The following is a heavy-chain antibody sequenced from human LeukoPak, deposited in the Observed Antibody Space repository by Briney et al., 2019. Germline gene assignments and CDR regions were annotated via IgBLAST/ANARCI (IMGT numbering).Heavy chain of an antibody. CDR3: ASSGPYYYGNPYFDY. CDR2: IIPIFGTA. V-gene: IGHV1-69*01. Sequence: ASVKVSCKASGGTFSSYAISWVRQAPGQGLEWMGGIIPIFGTANYAQKFQGRVTITAGESTSTAYMELSSLRSEDTAVYYCASSGPYYYGNPYFDYWGQGTLVTVSS. CDR1: GGTFSSYA. D-gene: IGHD3-10*01. J-gene: IGHJ4*02.